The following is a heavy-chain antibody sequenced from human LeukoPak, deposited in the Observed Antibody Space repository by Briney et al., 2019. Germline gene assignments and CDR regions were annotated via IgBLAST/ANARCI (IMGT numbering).Heavy chain of an antibody. CDR1: GGSISSYY. V-gene: IGHV4-59*01. Sequence: SETLSLTCTVSGGSISSYYWSWIRQPPGKGLEWIGYIYYSGSTNYNPSLKSRVTISVDTSKNPFSLKLSSVTAADTAVYYCASSIVGATTNFDYWGQGTLVTVSS. CDR3: ASSIVGATTNFDY. J-gene: IGHJ4*02. CDR2: IYYSGST. D-gene: IGHD1-26*01.